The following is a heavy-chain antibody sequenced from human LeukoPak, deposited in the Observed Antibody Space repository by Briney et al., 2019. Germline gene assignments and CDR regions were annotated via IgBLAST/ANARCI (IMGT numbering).Heavy chain of an antibody. Sequence: SETLSLTCAVYGGSFSGYYWSWIRQPPGKGLEWIGEINHSGSTNYNPSLKSRVTISVDTSKNQFSLKLSSVTAADTAVYYCARQRQVIPFGGVARSTSFDIWGQGTMVTVSS. CDR2: INHSGST. J-gene: IGHJ3*02. CDR1: GGSFSGYY. D-gene: IGHD3-16*01. CDR3: ARQRQVIPFGGVARSTSFDI. V-gene: IGHV4-34*01.